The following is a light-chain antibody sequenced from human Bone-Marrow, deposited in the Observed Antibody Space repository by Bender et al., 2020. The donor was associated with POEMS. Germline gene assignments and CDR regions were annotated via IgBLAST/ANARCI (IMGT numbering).Light chain of an antibody. CDR2: DVS. V-gene: IGLV2-14*03. J-gene: IGLJ1*01. CDR3: SSFTSSATFV. CDR1: GSDVGYSNY. Sequence: QSALTQPASVSGSPGQSITISCTGTGSDVGYSNYVSWYQQHPGKAPKLMIFDVSDRPSGISNRFSGSKSGNMASLTISGLQAEDEADYYCSSFTSSATFVFGTGTKLTVL.